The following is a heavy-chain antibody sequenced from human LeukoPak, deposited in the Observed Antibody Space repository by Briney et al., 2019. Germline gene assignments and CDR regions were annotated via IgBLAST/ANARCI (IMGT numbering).Heavy chain of an antibody. CDR2: INGDETFT. CDR1: GFTFSSYW. J-gene: IGHJ4*02. CDR3: AKGVRRSSDYSSPVDY. V-gene: IGHV3-74*01. D-gene: IGHD3-22*01. Sequence: GGSLRLSCAASGFTFSSYWMHWVRQTPGKGLVWVSRINGDETFTDYADSVKGRFTISRDNAKNTVYLQMNSLRAEDTGVYYCAKGVRRSSDYSSPVDYWGQGTLVTVSS.